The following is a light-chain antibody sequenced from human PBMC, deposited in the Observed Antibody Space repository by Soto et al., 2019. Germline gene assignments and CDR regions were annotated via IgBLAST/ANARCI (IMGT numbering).Light chain of an antibody. Sequence: QSVLTQPRSVSGSPGQSVTISCTGTSSDVGGYNYVSWYQQHPGKAPKLMIYDVSKRPSGVPDRFSGSKSGNTASLTISGRQAEDEADYYCCSYAGSYTSYVFGTGTKVTVL. CDR1: SSDVGGYNY. V-gene: IGLV2-11*01. CDR3: CSYAGSYTSYV. CDR2: DVS. J-gene: IGLJ1*01.